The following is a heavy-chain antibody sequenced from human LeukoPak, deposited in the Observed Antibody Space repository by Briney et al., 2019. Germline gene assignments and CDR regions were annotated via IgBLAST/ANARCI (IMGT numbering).Heavy chain of an antibody. CDR3: ASHGSSGHDPLT. D-gene: IGHD5-12*01. V-gene: IGHV4-59*08. J-gene: IGHJ4*02. Sequence: SETLSLTCTVSGGSISTYYWSWIRRPPGKGLEGIGYIYYTGSTSYNPSLKRRVTISLDTSKSEFSLRLTSLTAPATAFYSCASHGSSGHDPLTWGQGTMVTVSS. CDR1: GGSISTYY. CDR2: IYYTGST.